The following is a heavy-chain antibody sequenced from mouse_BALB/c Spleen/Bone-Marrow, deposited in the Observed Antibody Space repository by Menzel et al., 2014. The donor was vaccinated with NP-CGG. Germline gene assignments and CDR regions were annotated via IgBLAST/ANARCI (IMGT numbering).Heavy chain of an antibody. CDR1: GYTFTDHA. Sequence: LQESGAKLVRPGVSVKISCKGSGYTFTDHAMHWVKRSHAKSLEWIGLISGYYGDAIYNQKFKGKVTMAVDKSSSTVYMELARLTSEDSAIYYCARPGKVQNAMDYWGQGTSVTVSS. J-gene: IGHJ4*01. D-gene: IGHD2-14*01. CDR2: ISGYYGDA. CDR3: ARPGKVQNAMDY. V-gene: IGHV1S137*01.